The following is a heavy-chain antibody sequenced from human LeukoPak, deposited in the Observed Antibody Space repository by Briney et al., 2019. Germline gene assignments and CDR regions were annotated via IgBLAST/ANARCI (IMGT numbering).Heavy chain of an antibody. CDR1: RFTFSNFA. CDR2: IKSKTDGGAT. Sequence: GGSLRLSCAASRFTFSNFAMSWVRQAPGKGLEWVGRIKSKTDGGATDYAAPVKGRFTISRDDSKNTLYLQMNSLKTEDTAVYYCTAYTPGRVGARPGHWGQGTLVTVSS. V-gene: IGHV3-15*01. CDR3: TAYTPGRVGARPGH. J-gene: IGHJ4*02. D-gene: IGHD1-26*01.